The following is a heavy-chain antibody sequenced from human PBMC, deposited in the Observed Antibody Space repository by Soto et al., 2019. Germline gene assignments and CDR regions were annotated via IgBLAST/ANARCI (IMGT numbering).Heavy chain of an antibody. J-gene: IGHJ4*02. Sequence: SETLSLTCTVSGGSVSSGSYYWSWIRQPPGKGLEWIGYIYYSGSTNYNPSLKSRVTISVDTSKNQFSLKLSSVTAADTAVYYCARSSWGTRYSSGWSVDYWGQGTLVTVSS. CDR1: GGSVSSGSYY. D-gene: IGHD6-19*01. CDR2: IYYSGST. V-gene: IGHV4-61*01. CDR3: ARSSWGTRYSSGWSVDY.